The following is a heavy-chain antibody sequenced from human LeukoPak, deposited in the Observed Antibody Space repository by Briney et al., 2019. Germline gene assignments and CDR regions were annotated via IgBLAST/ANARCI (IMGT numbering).Heavy chain of an antibody. Sequence: GESLKISCKGSGYRFTTYWIGWVRQMPGKGLEWMGIIYPGDSDTTYSPSFQGQVTISANKSISTAYLQWSSLKASDTAMYYCARLYSRPVSRWGYFDYWGQGTLVTVSS. CDR3: ARLYSRPVSRWGYFDY. D-gene: IGHD4-23*01. J-gene: IGHJ4*02. V-gene: IGHV5-51*01. CDR2: IYPGDSDT. CDR1: GYRFTTYW.